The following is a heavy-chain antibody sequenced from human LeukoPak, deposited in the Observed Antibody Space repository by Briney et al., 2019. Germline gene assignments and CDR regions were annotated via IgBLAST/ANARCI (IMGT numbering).Heavy chain of an antibody. Sequence: GGSLRLSCAASGFTFSSYAVSWVRQAPGKGLEWVSAISGSGGSTYYADSVKGRFTISRDNSKNTLYLQMNSLRAEDTAVDYCAKDRQIWSGYHIDYWGQGTLVTVSS. D-gene: IGHD3-3*01. CDR1: GFTFSSYA. CDR3: AKDRQIWSGYHIDY. CDR2: ISGSGGST. V-gene: IGHV3-23*01. J-gene: IGHJ4*02.